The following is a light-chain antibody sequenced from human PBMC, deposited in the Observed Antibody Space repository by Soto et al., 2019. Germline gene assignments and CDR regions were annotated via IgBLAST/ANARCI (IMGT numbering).Light chain of an antibody. J-gene: IGLJ3*02. CDR1: SSDVGGYNY. V-gene: IGLV2-14*01. Sequence: QSALTQPASVSGSPGQAITISCTGTSSDVGGYNYVSWYQQYPGKAPKLMIYEVNNRPSGVSNRFSGSKSCNTASLTISGRQAEDEADYYCCSYTSSSINGVFGGGTKLTVL. CDR2: EVN. CDR3: CSYTSSSINGV.